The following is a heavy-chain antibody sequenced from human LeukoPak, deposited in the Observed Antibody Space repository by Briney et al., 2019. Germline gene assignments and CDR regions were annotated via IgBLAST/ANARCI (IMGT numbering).Heavy chain of an antibody. D-gene: IGHD3-3*01. CDR2: ISAYNGNT. CDR1: GYTFTSYG. CDR3: ARDESVLPYDFWSGYYSRGYFDY. J-gene: IGHJ4*02. V-gene: IGHV1-18*01. Sequence: ASVKVSCKASGYTFTSYGISWVRQAPGQGLEWMGWISAYNGNTNYAQKLQGRVTMTTDTSTSTAYMELRSLRSDDTAVYYCARDESVLPYDFWSGYYSRGYFDYWGQGTLVTVSS.